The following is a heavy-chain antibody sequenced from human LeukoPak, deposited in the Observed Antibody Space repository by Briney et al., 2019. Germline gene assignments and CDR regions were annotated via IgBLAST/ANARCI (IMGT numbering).Heavy chain of an antibody. V-gene: IGHV4-59*01. Sequence: SETLSLTCTVSGGSISSYYWSWIRQPPGKGLEWIGYIYYSGSTNYNPSLKSRVTISVDTSKNQFSLKLSSVTAADTAVYYCARDTYGYFDYWGQGTLVTVSS. CDR2: IYYSGST. CDR3: ARDTYGYFDY. CDR1: GGSISSYY. J-gene: IGHJ4*02. D-gene: IGHD3-10*01.